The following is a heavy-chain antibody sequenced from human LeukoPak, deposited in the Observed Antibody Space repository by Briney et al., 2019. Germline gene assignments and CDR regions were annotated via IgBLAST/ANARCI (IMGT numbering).Heavy chain of an antibody. Sequence: GGSLRLSCAASGLPVSSDYMTWVRQAPGKGLEWVSVIYSGGSTSYADSVKGRLTISRGNSQNTVFLQMNSLRAEDTAVYYCASVWGSLREYDYWGQGTPVTVSS. J-gene: IGHJ4*02. CDR3: ASVWGSLREYDY. V-gene: IGHV3-66*01. CDR1: GLPVSSDY. CDR2: IYSGGST. D-gene: IGHD3-16*01.